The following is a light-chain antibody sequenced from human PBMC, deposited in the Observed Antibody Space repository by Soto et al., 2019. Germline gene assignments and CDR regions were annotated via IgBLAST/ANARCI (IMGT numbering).Light chain of an antibody. Sequence: QSVLTQPPSVSGAPGQRVTISCTGSSSNIGAGYDVHWYQQLPGTAPKLLIYGNSNRPSGVPDRFSGSKSGTSASLAITGLQAEDEADYYCQSHDNSLRGSVFGGGTQLTVL. CDR1: SSNIGAGYD. V-gene: IGLV1-40*01. CDR3: QSHDNSLRGSV. CDR2: GNS. J-gene: IGLJ2*01.